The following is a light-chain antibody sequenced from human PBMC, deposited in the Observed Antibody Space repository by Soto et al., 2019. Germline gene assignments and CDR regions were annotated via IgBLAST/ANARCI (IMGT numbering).Light chain of an antibody. Sequence: QSALTQPASVSGSPGQSITISCTGTSSDVGRYNYVSWYQQHPGKAPKLVIYEVSNRPSGVSDRFSSSKSGNTASLTISGLQAEDEADYYCSSYTSSTTYVFGTGTKVTVL. V-gene: IGLV2-14*01. CDR2: EVS. CDR3: SSYTSSTTYV. CDR1: SSDVGRYNY. J-gene: IGLJ1*01.